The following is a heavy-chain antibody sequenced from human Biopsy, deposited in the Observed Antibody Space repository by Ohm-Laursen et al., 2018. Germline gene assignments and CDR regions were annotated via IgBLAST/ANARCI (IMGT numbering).Heavy chain of an antibody. CDR1: GGTFSNYG. CDR3: ATKLTGYFHH. CDR2: NIPILGTG. J-gene: IGHJ1*01. V-gene: IGHV1-69*06. Sequence: AVKVSCKSPGGTFSNYGVNWVRQAPGQGLEWLGGNIPILGTGNYAQKFQDRVAVAADTSTSTATMELRSLRSDDTAVYYCATKLTGYFHHWGQGTLVIVSS. D-gene: IGHD3-9*01.